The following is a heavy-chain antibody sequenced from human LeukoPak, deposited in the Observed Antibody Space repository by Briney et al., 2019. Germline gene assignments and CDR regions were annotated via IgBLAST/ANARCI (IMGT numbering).Heavy chain of an antibody. Sequence: PSETLSLTCTVSGGSISSYYWSWIRQPPGKGLEWIGYIYYSGSTNYNPSLKSRVTISVDTSKNQFSLKLSSVTAADTAVYYCAGAPPYYYDSSGYYYFDYWGQGTLVTVSS. V-gene: IGHV4-59*01. CDR2: IYYSGST. J-gene: IGHJ4*02. D-gene: IGHD3-22*01. CDR3: AGAPPYYYDSSGYYYFDY. CDR1: GGSISSYY.